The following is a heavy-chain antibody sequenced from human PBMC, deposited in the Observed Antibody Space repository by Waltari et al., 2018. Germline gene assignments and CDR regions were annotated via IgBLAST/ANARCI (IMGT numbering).Heavy chain of an antibody. CDR3: VQDWSTGWAFGY. CDR2: INQDGTTA. V-gene: IGHV3-7*03. Sequence: EVQLVESGGGLVQPGESLRISCAASGFTFTTFWMYWVRQSPRKGLGGVAGINQDGTTAFYADSVQGRFAVSRDNADNSVFLQMDSRRGEDTAVYYCVQDWSTGWAFGYWGRGTLVTVSP. D-gene: IGHD6-19*01. CDR1: GFTFTTFW. J-gene: IGHJ4*02.